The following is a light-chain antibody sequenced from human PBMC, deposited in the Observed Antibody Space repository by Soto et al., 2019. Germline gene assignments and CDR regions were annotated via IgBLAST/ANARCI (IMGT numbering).Light chain of an antibody. Sequence: VDYRVNITCRASQGISSNLAWYQQKSWKAPKVVISASASVQRWVPSRFSGSGSGTHFTLTISSLQPEDFATYYCQQIYSIPITFG. CDR2: ASA. J-gene: IGKJ5*01. CDR1: QGISSN. CDR3: QQIYSIPIT. V-gene: IGKV1-39*01.